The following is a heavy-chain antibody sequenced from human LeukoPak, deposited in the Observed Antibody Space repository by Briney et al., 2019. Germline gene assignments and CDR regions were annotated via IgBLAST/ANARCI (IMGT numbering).Heavy chain of an antibody. J-gene: IGHJ4*02. D-gene: IGHD3-3*01. CDR2: IRYDGSNK. V-gene: IGHV3-30*02. Sequence: GGSLRLSCAASGFTFSSYGMHWVRQAPGKGLEWVAFIRYDGSNKYYADSVKGRFTISRDNSKNTLYLQMNSLRAEDTAVYYCAKDTNFWSGQTNNFDYWGQGTLVTVSS. CDR3: AKDTNFWSGQTNNFDY. CDR1: GFTFSSYG.